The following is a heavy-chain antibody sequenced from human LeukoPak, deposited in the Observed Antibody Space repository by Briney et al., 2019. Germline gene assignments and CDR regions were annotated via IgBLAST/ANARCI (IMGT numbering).Heavy chain of an antibody. CDR3: TTGFTYYDGSGSYYNRAYYYGMDV. CDR1: GFTFSNAW. D-gene: IGHD3-10*01. CDR2: IKSKPDGGTT. V-gene: IGHV3-15*01. J-gene: IGHJ6*02. Sequence: PGGSLRLSCAASGFTFSNAWMSWVRQAPGKGLEWVGRIKSKPDGGTTDYAAPVKGRFTISRDDSKNTLYLQMNSLKTEVTAVYYCTTGFTYYDGSGSYYNRAYYYGMDVWGQGTTVTVSS.